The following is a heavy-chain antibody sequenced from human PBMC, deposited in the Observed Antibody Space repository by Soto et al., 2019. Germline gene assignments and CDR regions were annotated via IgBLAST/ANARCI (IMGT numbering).Heavy chain of an antibody. CDR3: ARDPRLGSSWTWGAFDI. J-gene: IGHJ3*02. V-gene: IGHV3-23*01. CDR2: ISGSGGST. CDR1: GFTFNSYA. D-gene: IGHD6-13*01. Sequence: GGSLRLSCAASGFTFNSYAMSWVRQAPGKGLEWVSAISGSGGSTHYADSVKGRFTISRDNSKNTLYLQLNSLRAEDTAVYFCARDPRLGSSWTWGAFDIWGQGTMVTVSS.